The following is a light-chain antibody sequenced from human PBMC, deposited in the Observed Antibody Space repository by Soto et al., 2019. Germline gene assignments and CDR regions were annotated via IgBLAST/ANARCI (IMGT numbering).Light chain of an antibody. CDR3: NSYRTVSTYV. J-gene: IGLJ1*01. V-gene: IGLV2-14*03. CDR2: DVG. CDR1: SSDIGGYNF. Sequence: QSVLTQPASVSGSPGQSITIACTGTSSDIGGYNFVSWYQQHPGKAPKLPIYDVGNRPSGVSNRFSGSKSGNTASLTISGLQAEDEAHYYCNSYRTVSTYVFGTGTKLTVL.